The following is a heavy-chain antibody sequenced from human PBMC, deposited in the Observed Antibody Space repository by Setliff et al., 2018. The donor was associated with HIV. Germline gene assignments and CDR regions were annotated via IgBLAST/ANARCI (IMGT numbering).Heavy chain of an antibody. V-gene: IGHV2-5*01. CDR1: GFSLTPRGAS. Sequence: SGPTLVNPTQTLTLTCTFSGFSLTPRGASVGWIRQPPGRALEWLALIYWNGDERYSASLQGRLSIAKDTSRNQVVLTLTNMSPDDTATYFCAHGRTRIAPPYFDYWGPGSLVTVSS. D-gene: IGHD1-7*01. CDR3: AHGRTRIAPPYFDY. J-gene: IGHJ4*02. CDR2: IYWNGDE.